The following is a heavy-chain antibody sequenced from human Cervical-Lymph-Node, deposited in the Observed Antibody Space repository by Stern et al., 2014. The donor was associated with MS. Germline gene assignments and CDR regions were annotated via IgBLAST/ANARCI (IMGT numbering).Heavy chain of an antibody. D-gene: IGHD3-3*01. CDR2: ISYDGSNK. CDR1: GFTFSSFG. J-gene: IGHJ6*02. Sequence: VQLVESGGGVVQPGGSLRLSCAASGFTFSSFGMHWVRQAPGKGLEWVAVISYDGSNKYYADSLKGRFTISRDNSKNSLDPQKNSQRAEDTAVYYCAKDGQTYYDFWSGYYGDYYHYNGMDVWGQGTTVIVSS. V-gene: IGHV3-30*18. CDR3: AKDGQTYYDFWSGYYGDYYHYNGMDV.